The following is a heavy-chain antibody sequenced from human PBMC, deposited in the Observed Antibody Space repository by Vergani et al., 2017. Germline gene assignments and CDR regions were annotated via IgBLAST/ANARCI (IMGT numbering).Heavy chain of an antibody. Sequence: QVQLVQSGAEVKKPGASVKVSCKASGYTFTSYYMHWVRQAPGQGLEWMGWINTNTGNPTYAQGFTGRFVFSLDTSVSTAYLQFSSLKAEDTAVYYCSRDCESAQLWFSYYYYMDVWGKGTTVTVSS. D-gene: IGHD5-18*01. CDR1: GYTFTSYY. CDR2: INTNTGNP. V-gene: IGHV7-4-1*02. J-gene: IGHJ6*03. CDR3: SRDCESAQLWFSYYYYMDV.